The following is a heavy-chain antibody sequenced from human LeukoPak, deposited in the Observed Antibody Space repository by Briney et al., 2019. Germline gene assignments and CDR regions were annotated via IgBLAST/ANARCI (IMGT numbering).Heavy chain of an antibody. CDR2: ISSSSSYI. CDR3: ARLREITFGGVIGIDY. V-gene: IGHV3-21*01. J-gene: IGHJ4*02. CDR1: GFTFSSYS. D-gene: IGHD3-16*02. Sequence: GGSLRLSCAASGFTFSSYSMNWVRQAPGKGLEWVSFISSSSSYIYYADSVKGRFTISRDNAKNSLYLQMNSLRAEDTAVYYCARLREITFGGVIGIDYWGQGTLVTVSS.